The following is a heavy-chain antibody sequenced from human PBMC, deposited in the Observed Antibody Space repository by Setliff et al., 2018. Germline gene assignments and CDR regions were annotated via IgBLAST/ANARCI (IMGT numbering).Heavy chain of an antibody. Sequence: SETLSLTCTVSGGSISDYDASISGYYWSWIRQPPGKGXXXXXXXXXXXXXXXXXXXXXXXTISVDTSKDHFSLKLTSVTAADTAIYYCARVTRSASGTYYLLDYWGQGTLVTVSS. V-gene: IGHV4-61*03. CDR3: ARVTRSASGTYYLLDY. CDR2: XXXXXXX. CDR1: GGSISDYDASISGYY. J-gene: IGHJ4*02. D-gene: IGHD3-10*01.